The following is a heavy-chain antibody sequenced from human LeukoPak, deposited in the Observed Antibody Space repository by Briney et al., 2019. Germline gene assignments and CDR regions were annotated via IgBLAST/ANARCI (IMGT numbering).Heavy chain of an antibody. V-gene: IGHV3-23*01. CDR3: AKDGRLYYDSSGYYDY. CDR1: GFTFMNHA. CDR2: ISGSGSGT. Sequence: GGSLRLSCAASGFTFMNHAMSWVRQAPGKGLEWVSAISGSGSGTYYADSVKGRFTISRDNSKNTLDLQMNSLRAEDTAVYYCAKDGRLYYDSSGYYDYWGRGTLVTVSS. J-gene: IGHJ4*02. D-gene: IGHD3-22*01.